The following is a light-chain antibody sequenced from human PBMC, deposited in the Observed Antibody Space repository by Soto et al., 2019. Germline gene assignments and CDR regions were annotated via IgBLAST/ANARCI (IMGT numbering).Light chain of an antibody. CDR1: SSDVGGYNY. Sequence: QSALTQPASVSGSPGQSITISCTGTSSDVGGYNYVSWYQQHPGKAPKLMIYEVTNRPSGVSNRFSGSKSGNTASLTISGLQAEDEADYYCSSYRRSSTLLVFGGGTKLTVL. CDR2: EVT. V-gene: IGLV2-14*01. CDR3: SSYRRSSTLLV. J-gene: IGLJ2*01.